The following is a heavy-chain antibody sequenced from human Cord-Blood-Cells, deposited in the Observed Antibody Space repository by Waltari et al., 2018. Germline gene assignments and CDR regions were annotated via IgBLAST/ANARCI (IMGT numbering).Heavy chain of an antibody. V-gene: IGHV1-69*18. CDR3: AREGYGGNYFDY. CDR1: GGTFSSYA. Sequence: QVQLVQSGAEVKKPGSSVKVSCKASGGTFSSYAISWVRQAPGQGLGWMGRVIPIFGTANYAQKFQGRVTITADESTSTAYMELSSLRSEDTAVYYCAREGYGGNYFDYWGQGTLVTVSS. CDR2: VIPIFGTA. D-gene: IGHD4-17*01. J-gene: IGHJ4*02.